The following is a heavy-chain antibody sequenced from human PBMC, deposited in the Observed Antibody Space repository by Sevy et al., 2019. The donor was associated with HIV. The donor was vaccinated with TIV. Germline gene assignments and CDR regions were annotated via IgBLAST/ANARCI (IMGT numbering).Heavy chain of an antibody. CDR1: GFRFSDYA. CDR2: IRSKTFGGTT. D-gene: IGHD3-9*01. Sequence: GGSLRLSCITSGFRFSDYALTWLRHAPGKGLEWVGFIRSKTFGGTTEYAASVKGRFTISRDESKSIAYLEMNSLKTEDTAIYYCTRLRGTISAYYYFGMDVWGQGATVTVSS. CDR3: TRLRGTISAYYYFGMDV. J-gene: IGHJ6*02. V-gene: IGHV3-49*03.